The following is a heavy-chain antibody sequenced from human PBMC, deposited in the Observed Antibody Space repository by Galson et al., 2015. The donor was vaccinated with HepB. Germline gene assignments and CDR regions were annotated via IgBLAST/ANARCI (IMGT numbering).Heavy chain of an antibody. CDR3: ARDPYYYDSSGLAFDI. J-gene: IGHJ3*02. CDR2: IIPILGIA. Sequence: SVKVSCKASGGTFSSYAISWVRQAPGQGLEWMGRIIPILGIANYAQKFQGRVTITADKSTSTAYMELSSLRSEDTAVYYCARDPYYYDSSGLAFDIWGQGTMVTVSS. V-gene: IGHV1-69*04. CDR1: GGTFSSYA. D-gene: IGHD3-22*01.